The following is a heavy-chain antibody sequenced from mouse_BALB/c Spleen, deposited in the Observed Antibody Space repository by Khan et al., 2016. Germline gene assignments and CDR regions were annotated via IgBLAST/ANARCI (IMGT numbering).Heavy chain of an antibody. D-gene: IGHD2-4*01. CDR2: IRSKSNNYAT. Sequence: EVQLVETGGGLVQPKGSLKLSCAASGFTFNTNAMNWVRQAPGKGLEWVARIRSKSNNYATYYVDSVKDRFTISRDDSQSMLYLQMNNLKTEDTAMYYCVRDMITRAYWGQGTLVTVSA. V-gene: IGHV10S3*01. CDR1: GFTFNTNA. CDR3: VRDMITRAY. J-gene: IGHJ3*01.